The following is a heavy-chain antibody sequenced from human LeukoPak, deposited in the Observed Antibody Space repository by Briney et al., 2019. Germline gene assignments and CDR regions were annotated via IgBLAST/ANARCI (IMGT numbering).Heavy chain of an antibody. CDR1: GGSISNYY. J-gene: IGHJ4*02. D-gene: IGHD1-26*01. CDR3: ARLSRGAGAAKTFDY. V-gene: IGHV4-59*08. CDR2: VFYTGKA. Sequence: SETLSLTCTVSGGSISNYYWSWFRQPPGKGLEWMGHVFYTGKAAYSPSLTGRLTISVDTSKNQFSLRLASVSAADTAVYFCARLSRGAGAAKTFDYWGQGILVTVSS.